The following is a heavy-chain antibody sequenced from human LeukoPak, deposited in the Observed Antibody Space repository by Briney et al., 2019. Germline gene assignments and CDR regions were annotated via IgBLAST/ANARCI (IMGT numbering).Heavy chain of an antibody. D-gene: IGHD4-17*01. CDR3: ARVDDYGIYFDY. Sequence: PSETLSLTCTVSGGSISSYYWSWIRQPPGKGLEWIGYIYYSGSTNYNPSLKSRVTTSVDTSKNQFSLKLSFVTAADTAVYYCARVDDYGIYFDYWGQGTLVTVSS. V-gene: IGHV4-59*01. CDR1: GGSISSYY. J-gene: IGHJ4*02. CDR2: IYYSGST.